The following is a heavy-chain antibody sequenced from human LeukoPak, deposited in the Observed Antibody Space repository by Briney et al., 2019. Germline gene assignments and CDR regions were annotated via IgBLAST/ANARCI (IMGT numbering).Heavy chain of an antibody. Sequence: SETLFHTCTVSGGSISSYYWSWIWQPPGKGLEWIGYIYYSGSTNYNPSLKSRVTISVDTSKNQFSLKLSSVTAADTAVYYCARLRFTDYYYYGMDVWGQGTTVTVSS. D-gene: IGHD3-10*01. CDR1: GGSISSYY. J-gene: IGHJ6*02. CDR2: IYYSGST. V-gene: IGHV4-59*08. CDR3: ARLRFTDYYYYGMDV.